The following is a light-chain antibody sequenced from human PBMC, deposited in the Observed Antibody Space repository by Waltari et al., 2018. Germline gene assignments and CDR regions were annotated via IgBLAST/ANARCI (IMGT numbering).Light chain of an antibody. CDR1: NMGDKF. V-gene: IGLV3-1*01. CDR3: QAWDTITGGV. CDR2: QST. Sequence: SYELTQPPSASVSPGQTARITCPGHNMGDKFACWYQQKPGQSPVLVIYQSTKRPSGIPERFSGSNSGNTATLTISGTQAMDEADYYCQAWDTITGGVFGGGTKLTVL. J-gene: IGLJ2*01.